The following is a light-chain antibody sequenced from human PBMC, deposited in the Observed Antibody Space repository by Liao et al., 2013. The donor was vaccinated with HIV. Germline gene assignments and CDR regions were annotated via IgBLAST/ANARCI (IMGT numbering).Light chain of an antibody. CDR3: QVWDSSSNSCV. CDR2: KDS. Sequence: SYELTQPSSVSVSPGQTARITCSGDVLAKKYARWFQQKPGQAPVLVIYKDSERPSGIPERFSGSNSGNTATLTISRVEAGDEADYYCQVWDSSSNSCVFGGGTKLTVL. J-gene: IGLJ3*02. V-gene: IGLV3-27*01. CDR1: VLAKKY.